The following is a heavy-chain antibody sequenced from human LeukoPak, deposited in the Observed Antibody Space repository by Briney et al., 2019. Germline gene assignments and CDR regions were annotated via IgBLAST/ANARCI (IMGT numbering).Heavy chain of an antibody. D-gene: IGHD3-16*01. CDR1: GSTFSSYS. CDR2: ISSTSSAI. Sequence: GGSLRLSCAASGSTFSSYSMNWVRQAPGKGPEWLSYISSTSSAIYYADSLKGRFTISRDNAKNSLYLQMDSLRAEDTAVYYCARVIGSYGDSAYWGQGTLVTVSS. V-gene: IGHV3-48*04. J-gene: IGHJ4*02. CDR3: ARVIGSYGDSAY.